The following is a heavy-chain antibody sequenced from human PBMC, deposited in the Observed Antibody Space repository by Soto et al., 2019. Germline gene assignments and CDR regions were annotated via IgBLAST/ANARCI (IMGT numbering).Heavy chain of an antibody. CDR1: GFTFSSYA. Sequence: GGSLRLSCSASGFTFSSYAMHWVRQAPGKGLEYVSAISSNGGSTYYADSVKGRFTISRDNSKNTLYLQMSSLRAEDTAVYYCVKDGIAYDILTHFDYWGQGTLVTVSS. CDR2: ISSNGGST. CDR3: VKDGIAYDILTHFDY. D-gene: IGHD3-9*01. V-gene: IGHV3-64D*08. J-gene: IGHJ4*02.